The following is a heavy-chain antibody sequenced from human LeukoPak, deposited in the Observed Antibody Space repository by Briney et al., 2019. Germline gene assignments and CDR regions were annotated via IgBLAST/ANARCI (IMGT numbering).Heavy chain of an antibody. D-gene: IGHD3-3*01. CDR3: PRGGYYYNFWSGYSRVESWSDP. Sequence: GASVKVSCKASGYTFTSYDINWVRQATGQGLEWMGWMNPNSGNTDYAQKFQGRVTMTRNTSISTAYIELSSMSSEATAVYYCPRGGYYYNFWSGYSRVESWSDPWGPGTLVTVSS. CDR2: MNPNSGNT. CDR1: GYTFTSYD. V-gene: IGHV1-8*01. J-gene: IGHJ5*02.